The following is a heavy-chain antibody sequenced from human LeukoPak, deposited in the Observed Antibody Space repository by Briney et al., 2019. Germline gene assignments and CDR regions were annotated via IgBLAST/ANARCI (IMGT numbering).Heavy chain of an antibody. J-gene: IGHJ6*03. D-gene: IGHD6-6*01. Sequence: GGSLRLSCAASGFTFSSYAMSWVRQAPGKGLEWVSAISGSGGSTYYADSVKGRFTISRDNSKNTLYLQMNSLRAEDTAVYYCARTEYSSSAYPYYYMDVWGRGTTVTVSS. CDR1: GFTFSSYA. CDR2: ISGSGGST. CDR3: ARTEYSSSAYPYYYMDV. V-gene: IGHV3-23*01.